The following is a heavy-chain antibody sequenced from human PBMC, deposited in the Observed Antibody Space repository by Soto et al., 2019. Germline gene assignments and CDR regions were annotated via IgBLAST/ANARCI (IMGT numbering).Heavy chain of an antibody. J-gene: IGHJ4*02. D-gene: IGHD4-17*01. CDR1: GFTFSSYA. CDR2: ISGSGGST. Sequence: GGSLRLSCAASGFTFSSYAMSWVRQAPGKGLEWVSAISGSGGSTYYAVSVKGRFTISRDNFKNMLYLQMNSLRAEDTAVFYCAKEGDYEWIRTIDYWGQGTLVTFSS. V-gene: IGHV3-23*01. CDR3: AKEGDYEWIRTIDY.